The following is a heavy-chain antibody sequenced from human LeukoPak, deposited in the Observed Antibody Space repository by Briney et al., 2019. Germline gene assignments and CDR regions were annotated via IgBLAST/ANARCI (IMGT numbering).Heavy chain of an antibody. V-gene: IGHV3-23*01. CDR2: ISGSGGST. CDR3: AKMSYYYDSSDASFDY. CDR1: GFTFSGYP. J-gene: IGHJ4*02. Sequence: GGSLRLSCAASGFTFSGYPIHWVRQAPGKGLEWVSAISGSGGSTYYADSVKGRFTISRDNSKNTLYLQMNSLRAEDTTVYYCAKMSYYYDSSDASFDYWGQGTLVTVSS. D-gene: IGHD3-22*01.